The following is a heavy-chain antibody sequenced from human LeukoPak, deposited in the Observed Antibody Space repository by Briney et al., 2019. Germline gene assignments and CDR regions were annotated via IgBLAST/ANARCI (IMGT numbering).Heavy chain of an antibody. CDR3: ARGNYPDAFDI. D-gene: IGHD5-24*01. CDR2: INHSGST. CDR1: GGSFSGHY. V-gene: IGHV4-34*01. Sequence: SETLSLTCAVYGGSFSGHYWSWIRQPPGKGLEWIGEINHSGSTNYNPSLKSRVTISVDTSKNQFSLKLSSVTAADTAVYYCARGNYPDAFDIWGQGTMVTVSS. J-gene: IGHJ3*02.